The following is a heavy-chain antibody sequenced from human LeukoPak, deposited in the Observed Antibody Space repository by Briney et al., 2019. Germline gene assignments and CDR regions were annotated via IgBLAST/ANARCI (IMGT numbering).Heavy chain of an antibody. Sequence: GSLRLSCAASGFTFSSFGMNWVRQAPGKGLEWVSYIPSTSSTIYYADSVKGRFTISRDNAKNSLYLQMNSLRVEDTAVYYCARSLSTDFDHWGQGTLVTVSS. CDR3: ARSLSTDFDH. CDR1: GFTFSSFG. D-gene: IGHD5/OR15-5a*01. CDR2: IPSTSSTI. J-gene: IGHJ4*02. V-gene: IGHV3-48*01.